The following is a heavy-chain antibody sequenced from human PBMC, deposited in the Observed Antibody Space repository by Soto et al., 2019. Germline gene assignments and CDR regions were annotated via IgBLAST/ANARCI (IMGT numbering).Heavy chain of an antibody. CDR1: GESIGSSSYY. J-gene: IGHJ4*02. CDR3: ARQRTTVVTQAYFDH. V-gene: IGHV4-39*01. Sequence: XETLSLTCIVSGESIGSSSYYWGWIRQPPGKGLEWIGSIYYSGRTYYNPSFKSRVTISIDTSKNQFSLKLSSVTATDTAVYYCARQRTTVVTQAYFDHWGQGALVTVSS. CDR2: IYYSGRT. D-gene: IGHD2-21*02.